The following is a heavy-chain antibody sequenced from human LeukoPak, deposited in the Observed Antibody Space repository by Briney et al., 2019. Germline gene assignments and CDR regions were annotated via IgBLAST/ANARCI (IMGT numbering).Heavy chain of an antibody. J-gene: IGHJ6*03. CDR3: ARVDSGYDYYYYYYMDV. CDR2: IYGSGTI. Sequence: PSQTLSLTCTVSGGSIGSFYWSWIRQPAGGGLEWIGRIYGSGTITYNPSLKSRVSMSVDTSRNQFSLKLSSVTAADTAVYYCARVDSGYDYYYYYYMDVWGKGTTVTVS. D-gene: IGHD5-12*01. V-gene: IGHV4-4*07. CDR1: GGSIGSFY.